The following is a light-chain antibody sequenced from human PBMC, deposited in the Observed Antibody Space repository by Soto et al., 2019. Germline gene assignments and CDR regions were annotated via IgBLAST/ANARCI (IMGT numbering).Light chain of an antibody. Sequence: KVQTQSPGTLSLSPGERATLSCRASQSVSANYLAWYQQKPGQAPRLLIYGASSRATGIPDRFSGSGSGTDFTLTLNRLEPEDFAVYYCQQYGSSLRTFGQGTKVEIK. V-gene: IGKV3-20*01. CDR2: GAS. J-gene: IGKJ1*01. CDR1: QSVSANY. CDR3: QQYGSSLRT.